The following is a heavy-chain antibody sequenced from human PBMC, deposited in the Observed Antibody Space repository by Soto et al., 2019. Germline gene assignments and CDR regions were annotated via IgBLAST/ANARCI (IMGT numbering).Heavy chain of an antibody. Sequence: GGSLRLSCAASGFSFFASAVHWVRQAPGKGLEWVGRIRNKADRYATAYTASVNGRFTISRDDSKNTAFLQMNSLETEDTAVYYCSSLVASGTPFFDYWGQGALVTVSS. CDR2: IRNKADRYAT. V-gene: IGHV3-73*01. CDR3: SSLVASGTPFFDY. CDR1: GFSFFASA. J-gene: IGHJ4*02. D-gene: IGHD2-2*01.